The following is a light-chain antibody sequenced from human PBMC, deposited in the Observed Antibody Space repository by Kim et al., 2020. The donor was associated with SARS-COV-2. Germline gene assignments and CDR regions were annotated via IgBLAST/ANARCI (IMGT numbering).Light chain of an antibody. V-gene: IGKV1-5*01. Sequence: ASVGDRVTITCRASQSVSNWLAWYQQKPGKAPKLLIFEASTLESGVPSRFSGSGSGTECTLTISSLQPDDFATYYCQQYFSYSATFGGGTKVDIK. CDR3: QQYFSYSAT. CDR2: EAS. CDR1: QSVSNW. J-gene: IGKJ4*01.